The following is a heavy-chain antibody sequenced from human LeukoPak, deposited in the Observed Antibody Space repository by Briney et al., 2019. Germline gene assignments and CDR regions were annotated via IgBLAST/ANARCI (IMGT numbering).Heavy chain of an antibody. V-gene: IGHV1-69*13. Sequence: SVKVSCKASGYTFTSYGISWVRQAPGQGLEWMGGIIPIFGTANYAQKFQGRVTITADESTSTAYMELSSLRSEDTAVYYCARGIVVALIKWGQGTLVTVSS. CDR1: GYTFTSYG. J-gene: IGHJ4*02. CDR3: ARGIVVALIK. D-gene: IGHD3-22*01. CDR2: IIPIFGTA.